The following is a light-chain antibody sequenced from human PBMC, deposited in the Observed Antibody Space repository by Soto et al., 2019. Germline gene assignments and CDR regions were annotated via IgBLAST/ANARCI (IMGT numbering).Light chain of an antibody. J-gene: IGLJ1*01. CDR3: SSYTSSSTYV. V-gene: IGLV2-14*01. CDR2: DVT. Sequence: QSALTQPASVSGSPGQSITISCTGTSSDIGSYNSVSWHQQYPGQAPKLMIYDVTHRASGVPDRFSASKSGNTASLTISGLQAGDEADYYCSSYTSSSTYVFGTGTKVTVL. CDR1: SSDIGSYNS.